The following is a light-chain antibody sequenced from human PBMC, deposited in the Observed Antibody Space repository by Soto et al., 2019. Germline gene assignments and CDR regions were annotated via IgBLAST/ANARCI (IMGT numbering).Light chain of an antibody. V-gene: IGLV2-14*01. CDR2: DVS. J-gene: IGLJ2*01. CDR3: SSYTSSSTTV. CDR1: SSDVGGYNY. Sequence: QSVLTQPASVSGSPGQSITISCTGTSSDVGGYNYVSWYQQHPRKAPKLMIYDVSNRPSGVSNRFSGSKSGNTASLTISGLQAEDEADYYCSSYTSSSTTVFGGGTKVTVL.